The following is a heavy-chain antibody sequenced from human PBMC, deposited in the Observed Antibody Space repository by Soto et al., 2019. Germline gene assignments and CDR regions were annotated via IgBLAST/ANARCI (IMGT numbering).Heavy chain of an antibody. V-gene: IGHV4-34*01. D-gene: IGHD6-19*01. J-gene: IGHJ6*04. CDR3: ARVSTSGWYYSNGMDV. CDR2: INHSGST. Sequence: SETLSLTCALYGGSFSGYYWSCIRQPPGKGLEWIGEINHSGSTNYNPSLKSRVTLSVDTSKNQFSLKLSSVTAADTAVYYCARVSTSGWYYSNGMDVWGKGSTVTVAS. CDR1: GGSFSGYY.